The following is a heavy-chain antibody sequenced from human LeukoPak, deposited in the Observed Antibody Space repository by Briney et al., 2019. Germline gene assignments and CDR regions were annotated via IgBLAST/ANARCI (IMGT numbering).Heavy chain of an antibody. Sequence: SETLSLTCTLSGGSMRSYYWSWIPQPPGGGLEWIGYIVYSGNTNYNPSLKSRVTISVDTSKNQFSLKLSSVTAADTAVYYCARGAGKTGTTDYWGQGTLVTVSS. J-gene: IGHJ4*02. CDR2: IVYSGNT. V-gene: IGHV4-59*12. CDR1: GGSMRSYY. D-gene: IGHD1-7*01. CDR3: ARGAGKTGTTDY.